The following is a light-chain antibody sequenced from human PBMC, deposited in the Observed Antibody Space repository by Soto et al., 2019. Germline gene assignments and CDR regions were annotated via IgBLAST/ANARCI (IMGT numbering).Light chain of an antibody. Sequence: DIQMTQSPSSLSASVGDRVTITCQASHDIRKYLNWYQQKPGKAPKLLIYDASNMETGVPPRFTGSVSGTDFTFTISSLQPEDIATYYCQQYEIFPITFGQGTRLEIK. CDR2: DAS. CDR3: QQYEIFPIT. V-gene: IGKV1-33*01. J-gene: IGKJ5*01. CDR1: HDIRKY.